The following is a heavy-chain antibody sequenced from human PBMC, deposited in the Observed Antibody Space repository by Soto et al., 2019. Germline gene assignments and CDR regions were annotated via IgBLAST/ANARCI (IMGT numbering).Heavy chain of an antibody. V-gene: IGHV3-30*18. CDR3: AKGPAIVLGPAAMNYYYVMDV. CDR2: ISYDGSNK. J-gene: IGHJ6*02. CDR1: GFTFSSYG. D-gene: IGHD2-2*01. Sequence: QVQLVESGGGVVQPGRSLRLCCAASGFTFSSYGMHWVRQAPGKGLEWVAVISYDGSNKYYADSVKGRFTISRDNSKNTLYLQMNSLRAEDTAVYYCAKGPAIVLGPAAMNYYYVMDVWGQGTTVTVSS.